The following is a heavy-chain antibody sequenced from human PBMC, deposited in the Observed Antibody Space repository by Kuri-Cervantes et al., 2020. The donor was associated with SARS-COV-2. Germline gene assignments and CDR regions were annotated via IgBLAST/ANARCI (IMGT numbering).Heavy chain of an antibody. CDR2: ISHDGNNK. CDR3: ARPAPYYESSGSLDY. Sequence: GESLKISCAVSGVTFSDYAMDWVRQAPGKGLEWVAVISHDGNNKYYADSVKGRFVISRDNAKNTVDLQMNSLRVEDTAVYYCARPAPYYESSGSLDYWGQGALVTVSS. J-gene: IGHJ4*02. V-gene: IGHV3-30*09. CDR1: GVTFSDYA. D-gene: IGHD3-22*01.